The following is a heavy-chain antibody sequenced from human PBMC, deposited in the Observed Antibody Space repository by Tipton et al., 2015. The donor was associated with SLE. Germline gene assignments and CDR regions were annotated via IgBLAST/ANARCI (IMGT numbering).Heavy chain of an antibody. V-gene: IGHV1-46*01. Sequence: QLVQSGAEVKEPGSSVKVSCKVSGDTFTSYYLNWVRQAPGQGLEWMGIINPSGGSTSYAQTFQGRVTMTRDTSTSTVYMELSSLRSEDTAVYYCARALAARNAFDIWGQGTMVTVSS. J-gene: IGHJ3*02. CDR1: GDTFTSYY. CDR3: ARALAARNAFDI. CDR2: INPSGGST. D-gene: IGHD6-6*01.